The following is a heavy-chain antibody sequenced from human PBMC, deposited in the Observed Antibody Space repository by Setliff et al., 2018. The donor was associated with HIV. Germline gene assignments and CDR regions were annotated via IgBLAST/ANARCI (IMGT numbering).Heavy chain of an antibody. CDR2: IIPLLGTP. V-gene: IGHV1-69*06. CDR3: ARDRSGIAVAAPDAFDV. J-gene: IGHJ3*01. Sequence: SVKVSCKASGGSFRNYAINWVRQAPGQGLEWMGGIIPLLGTPNYAHKFQGRVTITADKYSSTVYMELSSLRSEDAAVFYCARDRSGIAVAAPDAFDVWGQGTMVTVSS. D-gene: IGHD6-19*01. CDR1: GGSFRNYA.